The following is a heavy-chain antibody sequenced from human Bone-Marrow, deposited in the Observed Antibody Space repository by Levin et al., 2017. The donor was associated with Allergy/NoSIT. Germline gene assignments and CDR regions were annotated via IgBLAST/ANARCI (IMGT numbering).Heavy chain of an antibody. Sequence: SETLSLSCAVSGSSISSGYYWGWIRQPPGKGLEWIGSIYHSGGIYYNPSLKSRVTISVDTSKNQFSLKLSSVTAADTAVYYCVRGLIFDGFDIWGRGTMVTVSS. CDR2: IYHSGGI. V-gene: IGHV4-38-2*01. CDR1: GSSISSGYY. J-gene: IGHJ3*02. CDR3: VRGLIFDGFDI. D-gene: IGHD3/OR15-3a*01.